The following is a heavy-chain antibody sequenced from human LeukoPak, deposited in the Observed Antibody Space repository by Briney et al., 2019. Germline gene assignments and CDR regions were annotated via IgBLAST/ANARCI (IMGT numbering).Heavy chain of an antibody. CDR2: NYYSGST. D-gene: IGHD2-2*01. Sequence: SETLSLTCTVSGGSISSYYWSWLRQPPGKGLGWIGYNYYSGSTNYNPSLKSRVTISVDTSKNQFSLKLSSVTAADTAVYYCARAPGYCSSTSCYSGQYGMDVWGQGTTVTVSS. J-gene: IGHJ6*02. CDR1: GGSISSYY. CDR3: ARAPGYCSSTSCYSGQYGMDV. V-gene: IGHV4-59*01.